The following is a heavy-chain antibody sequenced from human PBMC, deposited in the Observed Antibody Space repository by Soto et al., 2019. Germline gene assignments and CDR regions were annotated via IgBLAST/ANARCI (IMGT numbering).Heavy chain of an antibody. Sequence: ASVKVSCKALGFSFSNSDMQRLRQARGPRLEWIGWIVVGSGNTNYAQKFQGRVTITADESTSTAYMELSSLRSEDTAVYYCASTVDTAMVRYYYYGMDVWGQGTTVTGS. CDR1: GFSFSNSD. J-gene: IGHJ6*02. V-gene: IGHV1-58*02. D-gene: IGHD5-18*01. CDR3: ASTVDTAMVRYYYYGMDV. CDR2: IVVGSGNT.